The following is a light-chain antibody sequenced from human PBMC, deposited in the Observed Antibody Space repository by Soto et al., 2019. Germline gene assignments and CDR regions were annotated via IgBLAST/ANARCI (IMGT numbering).Light chain of an antibody. V-gene: IGLV2-14*01. J-gene: IGLJ1*01. CDR2: SVS. CDR3: ISYTVSRSYV. Sequence: QSALTQPASVSGSPGRSITISCSGTSSDIGAYDHVAWFQQFPGKTPKLVIYSVSNRPSGVSYRFSGSKSGNTASLTISGLQADDEADYYCISYTVSRSYVFGPGTRSPS. CDR1: SSDIGAYDH.